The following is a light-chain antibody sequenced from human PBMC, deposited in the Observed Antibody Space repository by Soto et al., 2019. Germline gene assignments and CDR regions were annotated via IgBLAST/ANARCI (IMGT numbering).Light chain of an antibody. J-gene: IGKJ2*01. V-gene: IGKV3-15*01. Sequence: EIVMTQSPATLSVSPGERATLSCRASQSVSSNLAWYQQKPGQAPRLLIYGASTRATDIPARFSGSGSGTEFTLTISSLQSVDFAVYYCQQYDNWPPVTFGQGTKLEIK. CDR2: GAS. CDR3: QQYDNWPPVT. CDR1: QSVSSN.